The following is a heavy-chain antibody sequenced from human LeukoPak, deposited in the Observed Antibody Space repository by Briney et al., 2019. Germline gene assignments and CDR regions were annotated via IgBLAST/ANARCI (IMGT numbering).Heavy chain of an antibody. Sequence: QTGGSLRLSCAASGFTFSSYGMSWVRQAPGKGLEWVSAISGNSVSTYYADSVKGRFTISRDNAKNSLYLQMNSLRAEDTALYHCARDAAAAGTWSYYYYYMDVWGKGTTVTISS. V-gene: IGHV3-23*01. D-gene: IGHD6-13*01. CDR2: ISGNSVST. CDR1: GFTFSSYG. CDR3: ARDAAAAGTWSYYYYYMDV. J-gene: IGHJ6*03.